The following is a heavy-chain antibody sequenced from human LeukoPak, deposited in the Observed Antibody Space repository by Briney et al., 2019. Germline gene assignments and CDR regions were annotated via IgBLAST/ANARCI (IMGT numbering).Heavy chain of an antibody. CDR1: GDSFSSDYF. J-gene: IGHJ5*02. CDR2: IYYDGTT. CDR3: ARFRGDSSVSYGDRFDP. V-gene: IGHV4-38-2*01. D-gene: IGHD5-18*01. Sequence: PAETLTLTCAVSGDSFSSDYFSGLLRDPPGQVLGGSGIIYYDGTTYYTPSLKSRFTISVDTAKNPFSLRLTSVTAAGTAVYFCARFRGDSSVSYGDRFDPWGGGSLVTVSS.